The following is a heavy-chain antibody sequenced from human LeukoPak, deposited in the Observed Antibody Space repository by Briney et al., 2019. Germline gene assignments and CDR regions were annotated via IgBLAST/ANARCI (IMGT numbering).Heavy chain of an antibody. CDR1: GYTLTELS. CDR2: IIPILGIA. Sequence: ASVKVSCKVSGYTLTELSMHWVRQAPGKGLEWMGRIIPILGIANYAQKFQGRVTITADKSTSTAYMELSSLRSEDTAVYYCARVPGSSATRYYYGMDVWGQGTTVTVSS. V-gene: IGHV1-69*04. CDR3: ARVPGSSATRYYYGMDV. J-gene: IGHJ6*02. D-gene: IGHD2/OR15-2a*01.